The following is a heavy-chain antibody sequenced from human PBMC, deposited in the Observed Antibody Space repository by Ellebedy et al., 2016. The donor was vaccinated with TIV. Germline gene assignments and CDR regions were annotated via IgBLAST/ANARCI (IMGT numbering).Heavy chain of an antibody. CDR3: ARARYYGSGISSGGWFDP. Sequence: ESLKISCTVSGGSIRIYHYHWAWIRRPPGQGLQWIGTISYSGSTYHNPSLKSRVTMSVDASKNQFSMNLTSVTAADTAVYYCARARYYGSGISSGGWFDPWGQGTLVAVSS. J-gene: IGHJ5*02. D-gene: IGHD3-10*01. CDR2: ISYSGST. CDR1: GGSIRIYHYH. V-gene: IGHV4-39*07.